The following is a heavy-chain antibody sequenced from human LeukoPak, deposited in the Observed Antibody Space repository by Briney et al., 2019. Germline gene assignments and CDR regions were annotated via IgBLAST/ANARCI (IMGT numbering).Heavy chain of an antibody. CDR1: GGSISSGGYY. CDR2: IYYSGST. J-gene: IGHJ3*02. D-gene: IGHD6-19*01. CDR3: AREYKQWLVNAFDI. V-gene: IGHV4-61*08. Sequence: SETLSLTCAVSGGSISSGGYYWSWIRQPPGKGLEWIGYIYYSGSTNYNPSLKSRVTISVDTSKNQFSLKLSSVTAADTAVYYCAREYKQWLVNAFDIWGQGTMVTVSS.